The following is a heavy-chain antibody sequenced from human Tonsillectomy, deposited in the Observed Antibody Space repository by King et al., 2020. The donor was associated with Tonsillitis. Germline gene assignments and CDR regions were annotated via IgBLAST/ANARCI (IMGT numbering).Heavy chain of an antibody. D-gene: IGHD3/OR15-3a*01. CDR2: ISYDGSNK. CDR1: GFTFSSYA. CDR3: APSRDFWTLDY. Sequence: QLVQSGGGVVQPGRSLRLSCAASGFTFSSYAMHWVRQAPGKGLEWVAVISYDGSNKYYADSVKGRFTISRDNSENTLYLQMNSLRAEDTAVYYCAPSRDFWTLDYWGQGTLVTVSS. J-gene: IGHJ4*02. V-gene: IGHV3-30*04.